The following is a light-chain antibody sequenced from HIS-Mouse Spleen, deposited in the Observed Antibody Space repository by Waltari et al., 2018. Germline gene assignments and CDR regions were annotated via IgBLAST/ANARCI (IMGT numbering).Light chain of an antibody. CDR2: EVS. V-gene: IGLV2-14*01. J-gene: IGLJ2*01. CDR3: SSYTSSSPYVV. Sequence: QSALTQPASVSGSPGQSITISCPGTRSHVGGYNYVSWYQQHPGKAPKLMIYEVSNRPSGVSNRFSGSKSGNTASLTISGLQAEDEADYYCSSYTSSSPYVVFGGGTKLTVL. CDR1: RSHVGGYNY.